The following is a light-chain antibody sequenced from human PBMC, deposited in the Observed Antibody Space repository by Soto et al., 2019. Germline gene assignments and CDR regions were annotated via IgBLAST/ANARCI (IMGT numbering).Light chain of an antibody. CDR1: SSNIGAGYD. CDR3: QSYDSILSGSTVV. Sequence: QSVLTQPPSVSGAPGQRGTISCTGSSSNIGAGYDVHWYQQLPGTAPKLLIYVNSNRPSGVPDRVSGSKSGTSASLAITGLLGEDEADYYCQSYDSILSGSTVVFGGGTQLTVL. CDR2: VNS. V-gene: IGLV1-40*01. J-gene: IGLJ2*01.